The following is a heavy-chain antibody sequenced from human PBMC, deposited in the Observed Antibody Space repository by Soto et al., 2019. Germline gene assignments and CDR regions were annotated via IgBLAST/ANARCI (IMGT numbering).Heavy chain of an antibody. D-gene: IGHD4-4*01. J-gene: IGHJ6*02. V-gene: IGHV4-59*01. Sequence: ASETLSLTCTVSGGSISSYSWSWIRQPPGKGLEWIGYIYYSGSTNYNPSLKSRVTISADTSKNQYSLKLSSVTAADTAVYYCARGGRASDYSNYVPYYYYYGMDVWGQGTTVTVSS. CDR2: IYYSGST. CDR1: GGSISSYS. CDR3: ARGGRASDYSNYVPYYYYYGMDV.